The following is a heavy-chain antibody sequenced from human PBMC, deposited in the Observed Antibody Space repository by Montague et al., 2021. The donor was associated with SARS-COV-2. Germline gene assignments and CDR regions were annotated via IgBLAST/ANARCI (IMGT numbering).Heavy chain of an antibody. CDR2: IHTSGST. CDR1: GGSISSYY. Sequence: SETLSLTCTVSGGSISSYYWSWIRQSAGKGLEWIGCIHTSGSTDYNPSLNSRVTMSVDTSKNQFSLKLSSVTAADTAAYYCASGKYYDFWSGYYGHDYVSDMDVWGQGATVTVSS. CDR3: ASGKYYDFWSGYYGHDYVSDMDV. J-gene: IGHJ6*02. D-gene: IGHD3-3*01. V-gene: IGHV4-4*07.